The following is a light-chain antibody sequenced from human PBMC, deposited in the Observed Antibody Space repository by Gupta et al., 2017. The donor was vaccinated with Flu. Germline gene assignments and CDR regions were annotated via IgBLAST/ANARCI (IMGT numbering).Light chain of an antibody. V-gene: IGKV3-20*01. CDR3: QQYGSSP. CDR1: QSVSSNY. J-gene: IGKJ5*01. CDR2: GAS. Sequence: GTLSLSPGERATLSCRASQSVSSNYLVWYQQKPGQAPRLLIYGASSRAVGIPDRFSGSGSGTDFTLTISRLEPEDFAVYYCQQYGSSPFGQGTRLEIK.